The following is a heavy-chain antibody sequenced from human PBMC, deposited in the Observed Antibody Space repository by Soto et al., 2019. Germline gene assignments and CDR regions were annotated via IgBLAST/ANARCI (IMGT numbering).Heavy chain of an antibody. Sequence: QVQLQESGPGLVKPSGTLSLTCAVSGDSISSDKWWRWVRQPPGKGLEWIGEIHHSGRTNYNPSLKSRVTILGEKSKNQVSLELSSMTASDTAVYYWARGGDWQFDYWGQGTLVTVSS. J-gene: IGHJ4*02. V-gene: IGHV4-4*02. CDR2: IHHSGRT. D-gene: IGHD2-21*02. CDR3: ARGGDWQFDY. CDR1: GDSISSDKW.